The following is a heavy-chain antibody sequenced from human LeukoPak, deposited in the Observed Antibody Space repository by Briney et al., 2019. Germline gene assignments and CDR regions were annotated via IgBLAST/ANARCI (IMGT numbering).Heavy chain of an antibody. V-gene: IGHV1-8*01. CDR1: GYTLTSYD. Sequence: ASVKVSCKASGYTLTSYDINWVRQATGQGLEWMGWMNPNSGRTGYAQNFQGRITITRNTSISTAYMELSSLRSEDTAVYYCTRETSSRYLDYWGQGTLVTVSS. CDR2: MNPNSGRT. J-gene: IGHJ4*02. CDR3: TRETSSRYLDY.